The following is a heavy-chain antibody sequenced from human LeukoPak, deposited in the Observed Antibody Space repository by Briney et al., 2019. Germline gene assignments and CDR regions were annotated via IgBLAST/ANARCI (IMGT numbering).Heavy chain of an antibody. CDR2: IYTSGST. CDR3: ARANYYGSRNWFDP. D-gene: IGHD3-10*01. J-gene: IGHJ5*02. CDR1: GGSINSGSYY. Sequence: SQTLSLTCTVSGGSINSGSYYWSWIRQPAGKGLEWIGRIYTSGSTNYNPSLKSRVTISVDTSKNQFSLKLSSVTAADTAVYYCARANYYGSRNWFDPWGQGTLVTVSS. V-gene: IGHV4-61*02.